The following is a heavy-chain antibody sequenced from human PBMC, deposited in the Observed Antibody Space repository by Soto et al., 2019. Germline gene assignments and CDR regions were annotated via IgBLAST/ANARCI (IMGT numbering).Heavy chain of an antibody. CDR3: ARRTGGYKADY. J-gene: IGHJ4*02. CDR1: GYTFTSYG. Sequence: QVQLEQSGAEVKKPGASVKVSCEASGYTFTSYGIGWVRQAPGQGLEWMGWISAYNGNINYAQKFQGRVTMTTDTSTNTAYMELRSLRSDDTAVYYCARRTGGYKADYWGQGTLVTVSS. D-gene: IGHD2-15*01. V-gene: IGHV1-18*01. CDR2: ISAYNGNI.